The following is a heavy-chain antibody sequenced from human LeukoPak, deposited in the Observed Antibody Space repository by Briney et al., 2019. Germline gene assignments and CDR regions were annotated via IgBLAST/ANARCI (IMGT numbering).Heavy chain of an antibody. CDR3: ASLLRAGVDY. D-gene: IGHD6-13*01. J-gene: IGHJ4*02. V-gene: IGHV4-38-2*01. CDR2: IYHSGST. CDR1: GYSISSGYY. Sequence: SETLSLTCAVSGYSISSGYYWGWIWQPPGKGLEWIGSIYHSGSTYYNPSLKSRVTISVDTSKNQFSLKLSSVTAADTAVYYCASLLRAGVDYWGQGTLVTVSS.